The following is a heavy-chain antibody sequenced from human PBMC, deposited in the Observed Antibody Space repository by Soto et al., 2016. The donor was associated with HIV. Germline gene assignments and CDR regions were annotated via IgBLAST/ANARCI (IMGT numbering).Heavy chain of an antibody. V-gene: IGHV1-46*01. J-gene: IGHJ4*02. CDR1: GYTFTGYY. CDR3: ARAASGARWDFDY. Sequence: QVQLVQSGAEVKKPGASVKVSCKTSGYTFTGYYIHWVRQAPGQGLEWMGVVNPSGGSTTYAQKFQGRVTMTRDTSTSTVDMELSSLRSEDTAVYYCARAASGARWDFDYWGQGTLVTVSS. D-gene: IGHD1-26*01. CDR2: VNPSGGST.